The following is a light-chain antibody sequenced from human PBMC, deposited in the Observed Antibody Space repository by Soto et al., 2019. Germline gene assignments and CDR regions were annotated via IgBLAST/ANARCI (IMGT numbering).Light chain of an antibody. CDR1: QSVSNTY. V-gene: IGKV3-20*01. CDR3: QQYGRSPGLFT. J-gene: IGKJ3*01. Sequence: EIVLTQSPGTLSLSPGERATPSCRASQSVSNTYLAWYQQKPGQAPRLLIYDASSRATGIPDRFSGSGSGTDFTLTISRLEPEDFAVYYCQQYGRSPGLFTFGPGTKSGYQT. CDR2: DAS.